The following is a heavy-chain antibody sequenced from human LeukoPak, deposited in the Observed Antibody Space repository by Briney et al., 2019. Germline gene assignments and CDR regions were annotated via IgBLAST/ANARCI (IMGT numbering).Heavy chain of an antibody. CDR2: INPNSGGT. J-gene: IGHJ5*02. V-gene: IGHV1-2*02. Sequence: ASVKVSCKASGYXFTGYYIHWVRQAPGQGLEWMGWINPNSGGTNYAQKFQGRVTMTRDTSISTAYMELSRLRSDDTAVYYCARDVVAVARTGFDPWGQGILVTVSS. CDR1: GYXFTGYY. CDR3: ARDVVAVARTGFDP. D-gene: IGHD6-19*01.